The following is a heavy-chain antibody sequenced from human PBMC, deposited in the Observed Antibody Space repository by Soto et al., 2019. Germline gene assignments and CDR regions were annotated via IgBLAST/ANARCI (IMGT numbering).Heavy chain of an antibody. J-gene: IGHJ4*02. Sequence: EVQLVESGGGLVQPGGSLRLSCAASGFTFSSYEMNWVRQAPGKGLEWVSYISSSGSTIYYADSVKGRFTISRDNANNSLYLQMNSLRAEDTAVYYCARGFQLAGGLDYWGQGTLVTVSS. CDR3: ARGFQLAGGLDY. V-gene: IGHV3-48*03. CDR2: ISSSGSTI. D-gene: IGHD6-6*01. CDR1: GFTFSSYE.